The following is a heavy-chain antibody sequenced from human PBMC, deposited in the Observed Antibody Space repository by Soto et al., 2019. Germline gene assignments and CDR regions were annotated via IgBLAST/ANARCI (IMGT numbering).Heavy chain of an antibody. J-gene: IGHJ4*02. V-gene: IGHV3-53*02. CDR3: ARDASGPFDY. D-gene: IGHD6-19*01. CDR2: IYDDGHT. Sequence: EVQLVETGGGLIQPGGSPKLSCAATGFSVSRSMSWVRQAPGKGLECVSLIYDDGHTYYTDSVKGRFTISRDISKNTLYLQMDSLRVEDTAVYFCARDASGPFDYWGQGTPVTVSS. CDR1: GFSVSRS.